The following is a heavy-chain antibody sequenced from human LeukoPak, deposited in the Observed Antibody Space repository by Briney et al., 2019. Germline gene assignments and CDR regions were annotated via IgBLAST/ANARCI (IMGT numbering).Heavy chain of an antibody. CDR1: GYTFTGYY. CDR2: INPNSGGT. CDR3: AGGTYYYDSSGYQNFDY. J-gene: IGHJ4*02. Sequence: ASVKVSCKASGYTFTGYYMHWVRQAPGQGLEWMGRINPNSGGTNYAQKFQGRVTMTRGTSISTAYMELSRLRSDDTAVYYCAGGTYYYDSSGYQNFDYWGQGTLVTVSS. V-gene: IGHV1-2*06. D-gene: IGHD3-22*01.